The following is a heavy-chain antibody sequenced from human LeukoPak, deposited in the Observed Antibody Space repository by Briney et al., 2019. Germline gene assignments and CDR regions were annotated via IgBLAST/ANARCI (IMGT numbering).Heavy chain of an antibody. CDR1: GGSISSSSYY. V-gene: IGHV4-39*07. D-gene: IGHD3-3*01. J-gene: IGHJ4*02. CDR2: IYYSGST. Sequence: SETLSLTCTVSGGSISSSSYYWGWIRQPPGKGLEWIGSIYYSGSTYYNPSLKSRVTISVDTSKNQFSLKLSSVTAADTAVYYYAIRTPQEWAAYYFDYWGQGTLVTVSS. CDR3: AIRTPQEWAAYYFDY.